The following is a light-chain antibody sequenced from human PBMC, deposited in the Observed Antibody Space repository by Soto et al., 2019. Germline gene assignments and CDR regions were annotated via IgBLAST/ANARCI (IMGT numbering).Light chain of an antibody. CDR1: SSNIGSTYD. CDR3: QSYEDSLSVHYV. J-gene: IGLJ1*01. Sequence: SVLPQPPSVSVAPGQRVTISCTGSSSNIGSTYDVQWYQQLPGTAPKLLIHGNTDRPSGVPDRFSGSKSGTSASLAITGLQADDEADYYCQSYEDSLSVHYVFGTGTKVTVL. CDR2: GNT. V-gene: IGLV1-40*01.